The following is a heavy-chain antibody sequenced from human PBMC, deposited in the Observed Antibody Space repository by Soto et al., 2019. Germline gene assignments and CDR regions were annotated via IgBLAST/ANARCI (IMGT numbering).Heavy chain of an antibody. D-gene: IGHD6-13*01. CDR3: ARELRIAAAGTLNWFDP. J-gene: IGHJ5*02. CDR1: GFTFSSYS. CDR2: ISSSSSYI. Sequence: EVQLVESGGGLVKPGGSLRLSCAASGFTFSSYSMNWVRQAPGKGLEWVSSISSSSSYIYYADSVKGRFTISRDNAKNLLYLQMNSLRAEDTAVYYCARELRIAAAGTLNWFDPWGQGTLVTVSS. V-gene: IGHV3-21*01.